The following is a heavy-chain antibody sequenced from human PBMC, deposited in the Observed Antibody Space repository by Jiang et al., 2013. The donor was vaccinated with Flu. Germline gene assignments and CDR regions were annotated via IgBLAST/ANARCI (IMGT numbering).Heavy chain of an antibody. CDR3: ARLLSNTVVTQPYYFDY. CDR2: IYDSGST. CDR1: GGSISSIGYY. Sequence: GPGLVKPSETLSLSCTVSGGSISSIGYYWGWIRQPPGKGLEWIGSIYDSGSTYYNPSLKSRLTISVDTSKNQFSLKLSSVTTADTAVYYCARLLSNTVVTQPYYFDYWGQGTRGHRLL. J-gene: IGHJ4*02. D-gene: IGHD2-21*02. V-gene: IGHV4-39*01.